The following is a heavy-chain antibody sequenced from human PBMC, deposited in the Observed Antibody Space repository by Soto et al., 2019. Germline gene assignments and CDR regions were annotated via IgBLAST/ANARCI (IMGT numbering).Heavy chain of an antibody. CDR2: IWGSGDRT. Sequence: GGSLRLSCAASGFAFRTYATAWVRQAPGKGLEWVSGIWGSGDRTFYADSVKGRFTISRDNSRNTLYLQMYSLTAEGTALYYCAKTGPYCGGDCSRYFYGMDVWGQGTTVTVS. J-gene: IGHJ6*02. CDR1: GFAFRTYA. D-gene: IGHD2-21*02. CDR3: AKTGPYCGGDCSRYFYGMDV. V-gene: IGHV3-23*01.